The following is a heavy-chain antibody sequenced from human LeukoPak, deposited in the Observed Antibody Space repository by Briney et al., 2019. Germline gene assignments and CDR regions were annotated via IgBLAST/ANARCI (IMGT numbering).Heavy chain of an antibody. CDR3: ARNFGMDV. J-gene: IGHJ6*02. Sequence: ASVKVSCKASGYTSTNHDINWMRQASGQGLEWMGWMNSNSGNTGYAQKFQGRVTMTRDTSIGTAYMELSTLTSEDTAVYYCARNFGMDVWGQGTTVTVSS. CDR1: GYTSTNHD. V-gene: IGHV1-8*01. CDR2: MNSNSGNT.